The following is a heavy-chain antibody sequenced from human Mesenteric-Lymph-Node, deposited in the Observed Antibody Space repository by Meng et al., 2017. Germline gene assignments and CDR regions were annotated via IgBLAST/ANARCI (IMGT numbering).Heavy chain of an antibody. CDR2: IYYSGST. V-gene: IGHV4-28*03. Sequence: QVQPQESGPGLVKPSDTLSLTCAVSGYSISSSNWWGWIRQPPGKGLEWIGYIYYSGSTYYNPSLKSRVTMSVDTSKNQFSLKLSSVTAADTAVYYCARDWVKYGSGSYYTGWFDPWGQGTLVTVSS. D-gene: IGHD3-10*01. CDR3: ARDWVKYGSGSYYTGWFDP. CDR1: GYSISSSNW. J-gene: IGHJ5*02.